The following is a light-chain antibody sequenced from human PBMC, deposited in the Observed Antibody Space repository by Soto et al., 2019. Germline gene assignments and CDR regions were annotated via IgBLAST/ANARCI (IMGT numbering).Light chain of an antibody. CDR2: DAS. CDR3: KQYENLPT. V-gene: IGKV1-33*01. J-gene: IGKJ5*01. CDR1: QNIHNY. Sequence: DIQMPQSPSSLSASVGDRVPITGQASQNIHNYLNWYPQKPGRAPKLLIYDASNLEAGVPSRFRGSGSGTDFTFTISRLQPDDIATYYCKQYENLPTVGQGTRLEI.